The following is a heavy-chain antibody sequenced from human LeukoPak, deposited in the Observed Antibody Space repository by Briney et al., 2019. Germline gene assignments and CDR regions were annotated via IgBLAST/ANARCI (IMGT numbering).Heavy chain of an antibody. V-gene: IGHV3-23*01. D-gene: IGHD3-10*01. CDR1: GFTFSSYA. CDR3: AKDLAFNLNSGSYYLLSDRGVDY. J-gene: IGHJ4*02. Sequence: GGSLRLSCAASGFTFSSYAMSWVRQAPGKGLEWVSAISGSGGSTYYADSVKGRFTISRDNSKNTLYLQMNSLRAEDTAVYYCAKDLAFNLNSGSYYLLSDRGVDYWGQGTLVTVSS. CDR2: ISGSGGST.